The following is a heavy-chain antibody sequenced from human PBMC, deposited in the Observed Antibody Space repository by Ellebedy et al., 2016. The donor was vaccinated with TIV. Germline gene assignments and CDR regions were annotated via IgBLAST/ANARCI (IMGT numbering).Heavy chain of an antibody. D-gene: IGHD2/OR15-2a*01. CDR3: GRDPTTDFYGAAPDV. J-gene: IGHJ6*02. CDR1: GGSINSDNSY. Sequence: GSLRLXXSVSGGSINSDNSYWVWIRQSPGKGLEWIASMHYSGSTYYNPSLKSRVTMSVDTSRNQFSLSLTSVTAADTAVYYCGRDPTTDFYGAAPDVWGQGTSVTVSS. V-gene: IGHV4-39*07. CDR2: MHYSGST.